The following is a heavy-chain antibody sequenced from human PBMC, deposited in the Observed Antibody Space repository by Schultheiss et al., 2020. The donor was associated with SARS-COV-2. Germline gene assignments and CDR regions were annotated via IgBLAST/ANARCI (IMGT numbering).Heavy chain of an antibody. Sequence: SQTLSLTCTVSGVSISSYCWNWIRQPPGKGLEWIGFIHDSGSTNYNPSLKSRVTISVDTSKNQFSLKLYSVTAADTAIYYCAGSGYRYGARWWGQGTLVTVSS. CDR3: AGSGYRYGARW. CDR1: GVSISSYC. J-gene: IGHJ4*02. V-gene: IGHV4-59*12. D-gene: IGHD5-18*01. CDR2: IHDSGST.